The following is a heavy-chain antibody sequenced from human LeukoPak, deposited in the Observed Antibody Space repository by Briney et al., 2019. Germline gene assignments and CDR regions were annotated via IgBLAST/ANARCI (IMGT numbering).Heavy chain of an antibody. V-gene: IGHV3-23*01. CDR1: GFTFSSYD. Sequence: GGSLRLSCAASGFTFSSYDMSWVRQAPGKGLEWVSVISGSGGSTYYADSVKGRFTISRDNSKNTLYLQMNSLRAEDTAVYYCAKAYGLTMIVVAKFRGYADGAFDIWSQGTMVTVSS. D-gene: IGHD3-22*01. J-gene: IGHJ3*02. CDR2: ISGSGGST. CDR3: AKAYGLTMIVVAKFRGYADGAFDI.